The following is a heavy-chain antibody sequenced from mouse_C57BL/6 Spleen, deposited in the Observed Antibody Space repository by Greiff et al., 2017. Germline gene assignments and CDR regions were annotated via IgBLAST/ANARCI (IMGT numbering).Heavy chain of an antibody. CDR1: GFTFSSYA. D-gene: IGHD1-1*02. J-gene: IGHJ1*03. V-gene: IGHV5-4*01. Sequence: EVKLMESGGGLVKPGGSLKLSCAASGFTFSSYAMSWVRQTPEKRLEWVATISDGGSYTYYPDKVKGRFTISRDNAKNNMYLQMSHLKSEDTAMYYCARERGGNYGYFDVWGTGTTVTVSS. CDR3: ARERGGNYGYFDV. CDR2: ISDGGSYT.